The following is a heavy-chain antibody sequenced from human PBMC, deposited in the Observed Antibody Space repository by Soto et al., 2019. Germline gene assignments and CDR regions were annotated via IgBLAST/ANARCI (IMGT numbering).Heavy chain of an antibody. D-gene: IGHD6-13*01. J-gene: IGHJ5*02. CDR2: IYTSGST. Sequence: SETLSLTCTVSGGSISSYYWSLIRQPAGKGLEWIGRIYTSGSTNYNPSLKSRVNMSVDTSKNQFSLKLSSVTAADTAVYYCARGKGIAAAGPWWFDPWGQGICVTVFS. V-gene: IGHV4-4*07. CDR3: ARGKGIAAAGPWWFDP. CDR1: GGSISSYY.